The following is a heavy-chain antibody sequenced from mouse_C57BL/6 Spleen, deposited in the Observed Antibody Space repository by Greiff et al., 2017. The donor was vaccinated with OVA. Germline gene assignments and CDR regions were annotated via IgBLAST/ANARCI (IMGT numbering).Heavy chain of an antibody. CDR2: INPNYGTT. Sequence: EVQGVESGPELVKPGASVKISCKASGYSFTDYNMNWVKQSNGKSLEWIGVINPNYGTTSYNQKFKGKATLTVDQSSSTAYMQLNSLTSEDAAVYYCARAKKLGRFDYWGQGTTLTVSS. J-gene: IGHJ2*01. V-gene: IGHV1-39*01. CDR1: GYSFTDYN. D-gene: IGHD4-1*01. CDR3: ARAKKLGRFDY.